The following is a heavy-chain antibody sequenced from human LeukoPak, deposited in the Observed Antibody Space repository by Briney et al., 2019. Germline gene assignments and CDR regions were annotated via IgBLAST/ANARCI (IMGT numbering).Heavy chain of an antibody. J-gene: IGHJ4*02. D-gene: IGHD6-19*01. V-gene: IGHV4-4*07. CDR1: GDSISSYY. CDR2: IYTSGSP. CDR3: ARDSGSGGWLIDY. Sequence: SETLSLTCTVPGDSISSYYWNWIRQPAGKALQWIGRIYTSGSPTYNPSLKSRVSMSVDTSKNQFSLKLTSVTAADTAVYYCARDSGSGGWLIDYWGQGTLVTVSS.